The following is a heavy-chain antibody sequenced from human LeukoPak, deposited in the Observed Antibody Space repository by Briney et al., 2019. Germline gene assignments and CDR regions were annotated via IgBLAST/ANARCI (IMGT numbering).Heavy chain of an antibody. CDR3: ARWALDAFDI. D-gene: IGHD1-26*01. V-gene: IGHV3-23*01. Sequence: GGSLRLSCEVSGITLSNYGMSWVRQAPGKGLEWVAGISGSGGSTNYADSVKGRFTISRDNAKNSLYLQMNSLRAEDTAVYYCARWALDAFDIWGQGTMVTVSS. CDR1: GITLSNYG. CDR2: ISGSGGST. J-gene: IGHJ3*02.